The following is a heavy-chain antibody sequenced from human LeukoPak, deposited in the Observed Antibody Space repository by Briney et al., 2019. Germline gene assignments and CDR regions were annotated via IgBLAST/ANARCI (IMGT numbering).Heavy chain of an antibody. CDR3: ARAGSGDY. CDR1: GFTFSSYS. Sequence: GGSLRLSCAASGFTFSSYSMNWVRQAPGKGLEWVSSISSGSSYIYYADSMKGRFTISRDNAKNSLYLQMNSLRAEDTAVYYCARAGSGDYWGQGTLVTVSS. V-gene: IGHV3-21*01. J-gene: IGHJ4*02. D-gene: IGHD2-15*01. CDR2: ISSGSSYI.